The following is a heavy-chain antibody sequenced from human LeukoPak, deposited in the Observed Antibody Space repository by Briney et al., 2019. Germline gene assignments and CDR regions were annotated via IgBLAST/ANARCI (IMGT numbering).Heavy chain of an antibody. D-gene: IGHD3-10*01. Sequence: GGSLRLSCAASGSTFRRYWMHWVREAPGKGLVWVSRVKSDGSDTIYADSVKGRFTISRDNAKNTLYLQMDSLRAEDTAVYYCTTGIGNYYYYWGQGTLVTVAS. CDR2: VKSDGSDT. V-gene: IGHV3-74*01. J-gene: IGHJ4*02. CDR1: GSTFRRYW. CDR3: TTGIGNYYYY.